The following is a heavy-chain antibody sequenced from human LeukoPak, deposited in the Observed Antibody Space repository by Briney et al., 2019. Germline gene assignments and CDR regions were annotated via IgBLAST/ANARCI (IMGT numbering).Heavy chain of an antibody. J-gene: IGHJ4*02. Sequence: PGGSLRLSCAASGFTFSSYSMNWVRQAPGKGLEWVSSISSSSSYIYYADSVKGRFTITRDNAKNSLYLQMNSLRAEDTAVYYCARDTVTTPYFDYWGQGTLVTVSS. CDR1: GFTFSSYS. V-gene: IGHV3-21*01. D-gene: IGHD4-17*01. CDR2: ISSSSSYI. CDR3: ARDTVTTPYFDY.